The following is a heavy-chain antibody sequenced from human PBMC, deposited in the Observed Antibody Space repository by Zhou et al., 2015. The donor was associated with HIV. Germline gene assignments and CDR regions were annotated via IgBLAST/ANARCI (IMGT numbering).Heavy chain of an antibody. Sequence: MESGGDLVRPGGSLRLSCRVSGFTFENYVFHWVRHVPGKGLMWVSRVSFDGTTTDYADAVQGRFTISRDNAKKTLYLQMNNLRVEDTGVYYCARVKLPGRHFDWLVSPVAYWGQGTQGHRRL. CDR1: GFTFENYV. J-gene: IGHJ4*02. CDR3: ARVKLPGRHFDWLVSPVAY. CDR2: VSFDGTTT. V-gene: IGHV3-74*01. D-gene: IGHD3-9*01.